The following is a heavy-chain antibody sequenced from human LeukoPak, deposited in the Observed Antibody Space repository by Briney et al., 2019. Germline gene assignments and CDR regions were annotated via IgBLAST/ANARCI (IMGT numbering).Heavy chain of an antibody. CDR1: EFTVSSSE. J-gene: IGHJ4*02. Sequence: GGSLRLSCAASEFTVSSSEMSWVRQAPGKGLEWVSSISGGSTYYADSVKGRFTISRDNSKNTLYLQMNSLRAEDTAVYYCAKIDPYLYGGNLDYWGQGTLVTVSS. CDR2: ISGGST. CDR3: AKIDPYLYGGNLDY. V-gene: IGHV3-38-3*01. D-gene: IGHD4-23*01.